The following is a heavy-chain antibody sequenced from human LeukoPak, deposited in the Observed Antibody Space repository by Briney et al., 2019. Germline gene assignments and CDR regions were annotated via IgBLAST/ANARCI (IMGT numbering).Heavy chain of an antibody. V-gene: IGHV1-18*01. CDR2: ISTYNGNT. D-gene: IGHD4-17*01. Sequence: ASVKVSCKASGYTFTSYAISWVRQAPGQGLEWLGWISTYNGNTNYAQNIQGRVTMTTDTSTSTAYMELRSLRSDDTAVYYCAKHYGDYALHYFECWGQGTLVTVSS. CDR1: GYTFTSYA. CDR3: AKHYGDYALHYFEC. J-gene: IGHJ4*02.